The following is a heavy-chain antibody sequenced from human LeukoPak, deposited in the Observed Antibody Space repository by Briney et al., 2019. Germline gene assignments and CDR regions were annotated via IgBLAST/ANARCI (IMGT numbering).Heavy chain of an antibody. CDR2: ISYDGSNK. Sequence: GGSLRLSCAASGFTFSSYAMHWVRQAPGKGLEWVAVISYDGSNKYYADSVKGRFTISRDNSKNMLYLQMNSLRAEDTAVYYCARDVDIVATIVTLDYWGQGTLVTVSS. D-gene: IGHD5-12*01. V-gene: IGHV3-30*04. CDR3: ARDVDIVATIVTLDY. J-gene: IGHJ4*02. CDR1: GFTFSSYA.